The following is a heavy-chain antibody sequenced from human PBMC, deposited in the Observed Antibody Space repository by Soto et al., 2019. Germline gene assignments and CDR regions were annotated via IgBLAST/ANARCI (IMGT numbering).Heavy chain of an antibody. Sequence: PGGSLRLSCAASGFTFSSYAMSWVRQAPGKGLEWVSAISGSGGSTYYADSVKGRFTISRDNSKNMLYLQMNSLRAEDTAVYYCAKGHPPYSSSWYQFDYWGQGTLVTVSS. CDR3: AKGHPPYSSSWYQFDY. CDR1: GFTFSSYA. CDR2: ISGSGGST. J-gene: IGHJ4*02. D-gene: IGHD6-13*01. V-gene: IGHV3-23*01.